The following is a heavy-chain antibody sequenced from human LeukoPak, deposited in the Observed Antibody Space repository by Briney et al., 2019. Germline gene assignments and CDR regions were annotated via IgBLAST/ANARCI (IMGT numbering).Heavy chain of an antibody. CDR3: ARVKLYCGGDCYPFDD. D-gene: IGHD2-21*01. J-gene: IGHJ4*02. Sequence: PGGSLRLSCAASGFNFSDFSDYSMNWVRQAPGKGLEWVSFISSSSTYIHYADSVKGRFTVSRDNSKNALYLQMNSLRAEDTAVYYCARVKLYCGGDCYPFDDWGQGTLVTVSS. CDR1: GFNFSDFSDYS. CDR2: ISSSSTYI. V-gene: IGHV3-21*04.